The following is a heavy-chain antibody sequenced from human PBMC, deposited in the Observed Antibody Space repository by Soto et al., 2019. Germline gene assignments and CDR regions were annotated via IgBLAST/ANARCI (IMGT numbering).Heavy chain of an antibody. CDR3: ARDDRAAASGTTYYFDY. V-gene: IGHV1-18*01. CDR2: ISPTDGNT. CDR1: GYTFTNYG. Sequence: QVQLVQSEAEVKKPGASVKVSCKASGYTFTNYGLSWVRQAPGKGLEWLAWISPTDGNTHYAQKLQGRITVTTDTSTSTAYIELRSLRSDDTAVYFCARDDRAAASGTTYYFDYWGQGTLVTVSS. J-gene: IGHJ4*02. D-gene: IGHD6-13*01.